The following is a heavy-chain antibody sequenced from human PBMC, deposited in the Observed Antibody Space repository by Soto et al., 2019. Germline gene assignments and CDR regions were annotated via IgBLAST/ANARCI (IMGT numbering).Heavy chain of an antibody. D-gene: IGHD2-21*02. CDR2: VWYDGSNR. J-gene: IGHJ4*02. Sequence: SLRLSCAASGFTFNKYGMHWVRQAPGKGLEWVAVVWYDGSNRYHADSVKGRFTISRDNSKNTLYLQMDSLRAEDTAVYHCARDTDSAVGFDYWGQGTLVTVSS. CDR1: GFTFNKYG. V-gene: IGHV3-33*01. CDR3: ARDTDSAVGFDY.